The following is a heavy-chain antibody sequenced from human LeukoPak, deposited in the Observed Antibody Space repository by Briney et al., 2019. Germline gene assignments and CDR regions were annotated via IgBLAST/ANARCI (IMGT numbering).Heavy chain of an antibody. CDR1: GYTFTSYG. CDR2: ISAYNGNT. CDR3: ARELGYYYDSSGQGGAFDI. J-gene: IGHJ3*02. V-gene: IGHV1-18*01. Sequence: ASVKVSCKASGYTFTSYGISWVRQAPGQGLEWMGWISAYNGNTNYAQKLQGRVTITADESTSTAYMELSSLRSEDTAVYYCARELGYYYDSSGQGGAFDIWGQGTMVTVSS. D-gene: IGHD3-22*01.